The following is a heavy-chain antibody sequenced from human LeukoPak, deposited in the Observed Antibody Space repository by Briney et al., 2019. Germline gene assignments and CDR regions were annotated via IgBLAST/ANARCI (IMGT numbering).Heavy chain of an antibody. V-gene: IGHV3-21*01. CDR2: ISSSSSYI. CDR1: GFTFSSYS. J-gene: IGHJ4*02. D-gene: IGHD6-13*01. Sequence: PGGSLRLSCAASGFTFSSYSMNWVRQAPGKGLEWVSSISSSSSYIYYADSVKGRFTISRDNAKNSLYLQMNSLRAEDTSVYYCARDLGSSWYLGSGYWGQGTLVTVSS. CDR3: ARDLGSSWYLGSGY.